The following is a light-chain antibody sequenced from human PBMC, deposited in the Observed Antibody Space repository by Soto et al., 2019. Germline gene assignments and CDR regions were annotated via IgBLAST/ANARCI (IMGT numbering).Light chain of an antibody. V-gene: IGKV3-20*01. CDR1: PSVSSCY. J-gene: IGKJ5*01. Sequence: IVLTQSPGTLCLSPGERATLYXRASPSVSSCYLARYQQKAXXXTRLXXXGAXSRATGIPDRFSGSGSGRDFTLTISRLEPEDFAVYYCRQYGSSPPITVGQGTRLEIK. CDR3: RQYGSSPPIT. CDR2: GAX.